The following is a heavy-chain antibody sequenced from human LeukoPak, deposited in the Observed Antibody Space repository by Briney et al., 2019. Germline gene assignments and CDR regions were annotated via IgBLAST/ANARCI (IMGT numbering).Heavy chain of an antibody. J-gene: IGHJ4*02. V-gene: IGHV1-46*01. Sequence: ASVKVSCKASGYTFTTYFMHWVRQAPGQGLEWMGMINPSGGSTSYAQKFEGRVTMTRDTSTDTVYMELSSLRSEDTAVYYCARDLDWELLPDYWGQGTLVTVSS. CDR2: INPSGGST. D-gene: IGHD1-26*01. CDR3: ARDLDWELLPDY. CDR1: GYTFTTYF.